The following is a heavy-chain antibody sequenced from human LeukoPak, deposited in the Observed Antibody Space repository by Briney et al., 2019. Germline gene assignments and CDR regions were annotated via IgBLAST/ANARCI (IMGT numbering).Heavy chain of an antibody. J-gene: IGHJ4*02. D-gene: IGHD4-17*01. V-gene: IGHV3-23*01. Sequence: PGGSLRLSCATSGLTFSDSGMSWVRQAPGKGLEWVSSIGRSNTNTYYADSVKGRFTISRDNSKSTVSLQMNSLRAEDTAVYYCARMGTSVTTVTQNNYWGQGTLVTVSS. CDR1: GLTFSDSG. CDR2: IGRSNTNT. CDR3: ARMGTSVTTVTQNNY.